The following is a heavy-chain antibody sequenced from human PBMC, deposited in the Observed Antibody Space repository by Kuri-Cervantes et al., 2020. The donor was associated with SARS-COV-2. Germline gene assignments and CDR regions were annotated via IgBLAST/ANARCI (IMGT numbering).Heavy chain of an antibody. J-gene: IGHJ6*03. CDR2: IYYSGST. CDR3: ASGALGSYPYYYYYMDV. V-gene: IGHV4-59*08. Sequence: SETLSLTCTVSGDSMSTYYWTWIRQPPGKGLEWIGYIYYSGSTTYNPSLKSRVTISVDTSKNQFSLKLSSVTAADTAVYYCASGALGSYPYYYYYMDVWGKGTTVTVSS. D-gene: IGHD2-15*01. CDR1: GDSMSTYY.